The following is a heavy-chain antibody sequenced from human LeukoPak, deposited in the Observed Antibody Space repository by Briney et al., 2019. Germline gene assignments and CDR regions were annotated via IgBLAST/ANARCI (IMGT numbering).Heavy chain of an antibody. J-gene: IGHJ4*02. CDR2: ISASGGST. D-gene: IGHD5-12*01. CDR1: GFTFSTYA. CDR3: AKDYNGYDSY. V-gene: IGHV3-23*01. Sequence: GGSLRLSCAASGFTFSTYAMNWVRQAPGKGLEWVSTISASGGSTYHADSVQGRFTISRDNSKNTLYLQMNSLRAEDTALYYCAKDYNGYDSYWGQGTLVTVSS.